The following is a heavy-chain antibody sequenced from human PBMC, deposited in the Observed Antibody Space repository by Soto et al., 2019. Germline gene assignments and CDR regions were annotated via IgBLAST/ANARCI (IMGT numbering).Heavy chain of an antibody. D-gene: IGHD3-22*01. CDR2: INPIVGSK. Sequence: ASVQVSCKASGYTFTSYYMHWVRQAPGQGLDWLGLINPIVGSKSYAQKFQGRVTMTRDTSTSTVYMELSSLSFEDTAVYYFAREGLITMIVVVRPYGMDVWGQGTTVTVSS. CDR1: GYTFTSYY. CDR3: AREGLITMIVVVRPYGMDV. V-gene: IGHV1-46*01. J-gene: IGHJ6*02.